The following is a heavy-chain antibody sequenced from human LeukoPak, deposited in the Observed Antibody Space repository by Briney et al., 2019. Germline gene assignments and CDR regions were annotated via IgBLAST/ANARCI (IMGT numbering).Heavy chain of an antibody. CDR3: ARGYDFWSGGSSGYMDV. Sequence: GGSLRLSCAASGFTFSSYAMSWVRQAPGKGLEWVSAISGSGGSTYYADSVKGRFTISRDNAKNSLYLQMNSLRAEDTAVYYCARGYDFWSGGSSGYMDVWGKGTTVTVSS. CDR2: ISGSGGST. J-gene: IGHJ6*03. CDR1: GFTFSSYA. V-gene: IGHV3-23*01. D-gene: IGHD3-3*01.